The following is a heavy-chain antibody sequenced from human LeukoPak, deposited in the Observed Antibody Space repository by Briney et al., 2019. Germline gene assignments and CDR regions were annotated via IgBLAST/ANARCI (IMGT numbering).Heavy chain of an antibody. CDR3: APRYDFWSGYFHH. CDR1: GFTFSSYG. J-gene: IGHJ4*02. Sequence: GGSLRLSCAASGFTFSSYGMSWVRQAPGKGLEWVSAISGSDGSTYYADSVKGRFTISRDNSKDTLFLQMNSLRAEDAAVYYCAPRYDFWSGYFHHWGQGTLVTVSS. D-gene: IGHD3-3*01. V-gene: IGHV3-23*01. CDR2: ISGSDGST.